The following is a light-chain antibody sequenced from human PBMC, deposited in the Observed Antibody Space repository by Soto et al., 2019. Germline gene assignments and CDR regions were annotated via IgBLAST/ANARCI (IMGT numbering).Light chain of an antibody. V-gene: IGLV2-14*01. CDR2: EVS. Sequence: QSVLTQPASVSGSPGQSITISCTGTSSDVGGYNYVSWYQQHPGKAPKLMISEVSNRPSGVSNRFSGSKSGNTASLTISGLQAEDEADYYCSSYTSSSTLVFGRGTKLTVL. CDR1: SSDVGGYNY. J-gene: IGLJ2*01. CDR3: SSYTSSSTLV.